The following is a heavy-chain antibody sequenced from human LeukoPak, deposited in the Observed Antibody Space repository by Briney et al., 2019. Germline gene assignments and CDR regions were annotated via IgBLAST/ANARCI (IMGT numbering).Heavy chain of an antibody. CDR3: ATYYDISGYRFDY. D-gene: IGHD3-22*01. J-gene: IGHJ4*02. V-gene: IGHV4-4*02. CDR2: VLRSGGT. Sequence: SETLSLTCALSGGSISSDNWWSWIRQPPGNGLEWIVEVLRSGGTNYNPSLKSRVTMSIDTSKNQFSLKLNSVTAADTAVYYCATYYDISGYRFDYWGQGTLVTVSS. CDR1: GGSISSDNW.